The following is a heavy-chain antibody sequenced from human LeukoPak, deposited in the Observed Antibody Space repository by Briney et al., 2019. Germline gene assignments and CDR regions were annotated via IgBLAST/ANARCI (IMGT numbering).Heavy chain of an antibody. CDR2: ISGGGST. Sequence: PGGSLRLSCAASGFTVSSKYMSWVRQAPGKGLEWVSLISGGGSTYYADSVKGRFTISRDNSKNTLYLQMNSLRAEDTAVYYCARDSGRFDVFDIWGQGTMVTVSS. V-gene: IGHV3-66*01. J-gene: IGHJ3*02. CDR3: ARDSGRFDVFDI. CDR1: GFTVSSKY. D-gene: IGHD3-10*01.